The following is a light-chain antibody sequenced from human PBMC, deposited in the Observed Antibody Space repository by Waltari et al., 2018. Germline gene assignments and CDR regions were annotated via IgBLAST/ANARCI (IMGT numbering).Light chain of an antibody. CDR3: SSYTSSSTFV. CDR1: SSDAGGYNY. Sequence: QSALTQPASVSGSPGQSITISCTGTSSDAGGYNYVPWYQQHPGKAPKLRIYDVCKRPSGVSNRFSGSKSGNTASLTISGLQAEDEADYYCSSYTSSSTFVFGGGTKLTVL. V-gene: IGLV2-14*03. CDR2: DVC. J-gene: IGLJ2*01.